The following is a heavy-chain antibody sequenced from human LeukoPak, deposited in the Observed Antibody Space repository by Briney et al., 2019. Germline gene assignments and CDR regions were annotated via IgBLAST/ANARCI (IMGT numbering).Heavy chain of an antibody. CDR2: IKQDGSGK. D-gene: IGHD2-21*01. CDR3: ARLFCGGVYYCDY. V-gene: IGHV3-7*03. Sequence: GGSLRLSCAASGFTFSSYWMSWVRQAPGKGLEWVANIKQDGSGKYYVDSVKGRFTISRDNAKNSLYLQMNSLRAEDTGVYYCARLFCGGVYYCDYCGEGTLVTVS. J-gene: IGHJ4*02. CDR1: GFTFSSYW.